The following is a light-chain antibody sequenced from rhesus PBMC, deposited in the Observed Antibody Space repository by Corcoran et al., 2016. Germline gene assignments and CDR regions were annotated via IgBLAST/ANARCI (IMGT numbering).Light chain of an antibody. V-gene: IGKV1-38*01. CDR1: QGISSY. J-gene: IGKJ1*01. CDR2: DAS. Sequence: DIQLTQSPSSLSASVGDRVTITCRASQGISSYLAWYQQKSGKAPNLLIYDASTLQSGVPSRFSGSGSWTDFTLTISSLQPEDFATYYCQQRNSYPRTFGQGTKVEIK. CDR3: QQRNSYPRT.